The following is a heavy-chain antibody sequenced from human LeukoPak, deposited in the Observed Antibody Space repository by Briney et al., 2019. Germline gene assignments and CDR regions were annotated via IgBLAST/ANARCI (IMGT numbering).Heavy chain of an antibody. V-gene: IGHV4-31*03. CDR3: AREKYLGHHWLDP. Sequence: SETLSLTCTVSGGSISSGDYFWSWLRQHPGTGLEWIGYIYYTGSTYCIPSLMSRVIISVYTSKNQFSLQLSSVAAADTANYYCAREKYLGHHWLDPWGQGALVTVSS. CDR1: GGSISSGDYF. D-gene: IGHD2-2*01. J-gene: IGHJ5*02. CDR2: IYYTGST.